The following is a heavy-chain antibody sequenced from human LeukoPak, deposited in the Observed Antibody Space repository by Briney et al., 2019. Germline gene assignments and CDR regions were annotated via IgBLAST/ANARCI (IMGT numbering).Heavy chain of an antibody. CDR1: GFTFSSYA. J-gene: IGHJ4*02. D-gene: IGHD6-25*01. V-gene: IGHV3-23*01. Sequence: LSGGSLRLSCAASGFTFSSYAMSWVRQAPGKGLEWVSAISGSGGSTYYADSVKGRFTISRDNSKNPLYLKMTSLRAEDTAVYYCAKIFPQRGSDSWGPGTLVTVSS. CDR3: AKIFPQRGSDS. CDR2: ISGSGGST.